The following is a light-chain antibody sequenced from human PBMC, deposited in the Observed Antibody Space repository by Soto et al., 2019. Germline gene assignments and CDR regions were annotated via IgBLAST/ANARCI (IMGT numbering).Light chain of an antibody. CDR1: RSDIGVYNY. V-gene: IGLV2-14*03. CDR2: GVS. CDR3: ITYRSSIITVV. Sequence: QSALTQPASVSGSPGQSITISCTGPRSDIGVYNYVSWYQQHPGKATKLIIYGVSNRPSGVSGRFCGSKSGNTASLTISGLPPEDEADYYGITYRSSIITVVFCGGTTLTV. J-gene: IGLJ2*01.